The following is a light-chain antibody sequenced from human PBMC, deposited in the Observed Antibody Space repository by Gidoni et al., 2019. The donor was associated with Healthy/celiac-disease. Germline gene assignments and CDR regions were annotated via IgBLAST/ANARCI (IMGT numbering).Light chain of an antibody. Sequence: DIQMTQSPSSLSASVGDRVTITCRASQSISSYLNWYQQKPGKAPKLLIYAASSLQSGVPSRFSGSGSGTDFTLTISSLQPEDFATDYCQQSYSTLVTFGGGTKVEIK. CDR1: QSISSY. CDR2: AAS. CDR3: QQSYSTLVT. V-gene: IGKV1-39*01. J-gene: IGKJ4*01.